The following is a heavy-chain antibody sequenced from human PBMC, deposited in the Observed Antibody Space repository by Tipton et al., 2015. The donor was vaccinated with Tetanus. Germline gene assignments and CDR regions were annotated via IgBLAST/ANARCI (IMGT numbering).Heavy chain of an antibody. CDR2: IYYSGST. D-gene: IGHD6-13*01. J-gene: IGHJ6*03. Sequence: TLSLTCTVSGGSISSYYWSWIQQPPGKGLEWIGYIYYSGSTNYNPSLKSRVTISVDTSKNQFSLKLSPVTAADTAVYYCARSEQQLVRGYYYYYYMDVWGKGTTVTVSS. CDR1: GGSISSYY. CDR3: ARSEQQLVRGYYYYYYMDV. V-gene: IGHV4-59*01.